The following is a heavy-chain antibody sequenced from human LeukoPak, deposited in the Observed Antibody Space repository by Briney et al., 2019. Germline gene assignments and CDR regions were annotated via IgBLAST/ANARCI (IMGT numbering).Heavy chain of an antibody. J-gene: IGHJ5*02. CDR3: ARVGSGWYENNWFDP. D-gene: IGHD6-19*01. CDR2: ISSSSSYI. CDR1: GFTFSSYS. Sequence: GGSLRLSCAASGFTFSSYSMNWVRQAPGKGLEWVSSISSSSSYIYYADSVKGRFTISRDNAKNSLYLQMNSLRAEDTAVYYCARVGSGWYENNWFDPWGQGTLVIVSS. V-gene: IGHV3-21*01.